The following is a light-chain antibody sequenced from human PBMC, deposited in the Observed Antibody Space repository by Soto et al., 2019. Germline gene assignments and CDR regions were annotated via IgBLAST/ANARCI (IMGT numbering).Light chain of an antibody. J-gene: IGKJ5*01. CDR1: QSVSSY. Sequence: EIVMTQSPATLSLSPGERATLSCRASQSVSSYLAWYQQKPGQAPRLLFYGASTGATGLPARFSGSGSGTEFTLTINRLEPEDFAVYYCQQYGSSQITFGQGTRLEIK. V-gene: IGKV3-15*01. CDR3: QQYGSSQIT. CDR2: GAS.